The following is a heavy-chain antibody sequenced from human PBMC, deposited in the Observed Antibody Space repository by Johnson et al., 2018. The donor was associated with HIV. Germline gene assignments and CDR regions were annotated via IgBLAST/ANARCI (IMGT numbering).Heavy chain of an antibody. CDR2: IYTGGST. J-gene: IGHJ3*02. CDR3: ARLMAARTLDDDFDI. CDR1: GFTVSTNY. D-gene: IGHD6-13*01. V-gene: IGHV3-66*01. Sequence: VQLVESGGGLVHPGGSLRLSCAASGFTVSTNYMSWVRQAPWKGLEWVSLIYTGGSTFYADSVKGRFTISRDNSKNSLYLQMNSLRVEDTALYYCARLMAARTLDDDFDIWGQGTMVTVSS.